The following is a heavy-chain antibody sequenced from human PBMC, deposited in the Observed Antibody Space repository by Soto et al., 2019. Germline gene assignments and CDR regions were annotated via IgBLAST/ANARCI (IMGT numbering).Heavy chain of an antibody. J-gene: IGHJ4*02. CDR1: GGSISSYY. D-gene: IGHD5-12*01. Sequence: QVQLQESGPGLVKPSETLSLTCTVSGGSISSYYWSWIRQPAGKGLEWYGRIYTSGSTNYNPSLKSRVTMSVDTSKNQFSLKLSSVTAADTAVYYCASHLAGYSGYVFDYWGQGTLVTVSS. CDR3: ASHLAGYSGYVFDY. V-gene: IGHV4-4*07. CDR2: IYTSGST.